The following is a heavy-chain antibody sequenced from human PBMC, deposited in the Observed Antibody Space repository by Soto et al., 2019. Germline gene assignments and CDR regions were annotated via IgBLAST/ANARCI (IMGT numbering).Heavy chain of an antibody. D-gene: IGHD3-3*01. CDR2: IKPDGSAT. V-gene: IGHV3-7*01. J-gene: IGHJ4*02. Sequence: EVQLVESGGGLVQPGGSLRLSCAVSGFTFGSYWMNWVRLIPGKGLEWVAYIKPDGSATYYVDSVKGRFTISRDNAKNSLYLQMNSLRAEDTAVYYCARGDYDFWSGFDYWGQGTLVTVSS. CDR3: ARGDYDFWSGFDY. CDR1: GFTFGSYW.